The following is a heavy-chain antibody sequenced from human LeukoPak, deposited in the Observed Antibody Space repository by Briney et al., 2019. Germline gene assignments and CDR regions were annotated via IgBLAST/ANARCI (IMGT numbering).Heavy chain of an antibody. D-gene: IGHD3-22*01. J-gene: IGHJ3*02. CDR1: GGSFSGYY. Sequence: SETLSLTCAVYGGSFSGYYWSWIRQLPGKGLEWIGEINHSGSTNYNPSLKSRVTISVDTSKNQFSLELSSVTAADTAVYYCARGTLGSGYFDAFDIWGQGTMVTVSS. CDR2: INHSGST. V-gene: IGHV4-34*01. CDR3: ARGTLGSGYFDAFDI.